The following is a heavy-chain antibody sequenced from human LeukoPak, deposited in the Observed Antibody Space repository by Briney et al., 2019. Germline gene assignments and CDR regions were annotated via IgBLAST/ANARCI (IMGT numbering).Heavy chain of an antibody. CDR1: GGSISSSSYY. CDR3: ARKPHSSGWYGNYYYGMDV. CDR2: IYYSGST. J-gene: IGHJ6*02. D-gene: IGHD6-19*01. V-gene: IGHV4-61*01. Sequence: SETLSLTCTVSGGSISSSSYYWSWIRQPPGKGLEWIGYIYYSGSTNYNPSLKSRVTISVDTSKNQFSLKLSSVTAADTAVYYCARKPHSSGWYGNYYYGMDVWGQGTTVTVSS.